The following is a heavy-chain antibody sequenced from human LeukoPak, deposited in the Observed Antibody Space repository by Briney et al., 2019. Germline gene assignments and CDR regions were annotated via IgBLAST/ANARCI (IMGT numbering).Heavy chain of an antibody. D-gene: IGHD1-26*01. CDR3: AKGRSDSYYDAFDI. Sequence: GGSLRLSCAASGFTFSSYAMSWVRQAPGKELEWVSTISSSGGTTYYAGSVKGQFTISRDNSKKTLYLQMNSLRAEDTAVYYCAKGRSDSYYDAFDIWGQGTMVTVSS. V-gene: IGHV3-23*01. J-gene: IGHJ3*02. CDR1: GFTFSSYA. CDR2: ISSSGGTT.